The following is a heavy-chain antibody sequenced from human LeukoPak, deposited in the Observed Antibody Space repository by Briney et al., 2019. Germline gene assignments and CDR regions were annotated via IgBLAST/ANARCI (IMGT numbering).Heavy chain of an antibody. Sequence: ASVKVSCQASGYTFTGYYMHWVRQAPGQGLEWMGWINPNSGGTNYAQKFQGRVTMTRDTSISTAYMELSRLRSDDTAVYYCARERYSGRTDYFDYWGQGTLVTVSS. V-gene: IGHV1-2*02. CDR1: GYTFTGYY. D-gene: IGHD1-26*01. J-gene: IGHJ4*02. CDR2: INPNSGGT. CDR3: ARERYSGRTDYFDY.